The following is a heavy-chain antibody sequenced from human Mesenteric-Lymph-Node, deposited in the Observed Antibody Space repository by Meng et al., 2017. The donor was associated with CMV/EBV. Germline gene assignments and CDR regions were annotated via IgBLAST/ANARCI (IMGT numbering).Heavy chain of an antibody. Sequence: CKGSGYTFTRNAIHWVRQAPGQRLEWMGWMNAGDGNTKYSQKLQARVTFSRDTSASIAYMELSSLKSEDTAVYYCARDRMGGSYSIDYWGQGTLVTVSS. D-gene: IGHD1-26*01. CDR3: ARDRMGGSYSIDY. V-gene: IGHV1-3*01. J-gene: IGHJ4*02. CDR2: MNAGDGNT. CDR1: GYTFTRNA.